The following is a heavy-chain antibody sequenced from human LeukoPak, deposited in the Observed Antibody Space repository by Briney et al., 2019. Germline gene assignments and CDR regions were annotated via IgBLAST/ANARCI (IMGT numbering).Heavy chain of an antibody. Sequence: ESSETLSLTCAVYGGSFSGYYWSWIRQPPGKGLEWIGEINHSGSTNYNPSLKSRVTISVDTSKNQFSPKLSSVTAADTAVYYCARTYDFWSGYGVNKNWFDPWGQGTLVTVSS. J-gene: IGHJ5*02. V-gene: IGHV4-34*01. CDR3: ARTYDFWSGYGVNKNWFDP. D-gene: IGHD3-3*01. CDR2: INHSGST. CDR1: GGSFSGYY.